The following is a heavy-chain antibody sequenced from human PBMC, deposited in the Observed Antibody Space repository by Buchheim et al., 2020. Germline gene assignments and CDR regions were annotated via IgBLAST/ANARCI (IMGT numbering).Heavy chain of an antibody. CDR1: GDSLRGYY. CDR2: ISYGGTN. Sequence: QVLLQESGPGLLKPSETLSLTCTVSGDSLRGYYWNWIRQPPGKGLEWIGYISYGGTNQYNPTLKSRVSITLDTSKDQVYLKMNTVTAADTAKYFCARGGQTAAAVDNWFDPWGQG. V-gene: IGHV4-59*01. D-gene: IGHD1-14*01. J-gene: IGHJ5*02. CDR3: ARGGQTAAAVDNWFDP.